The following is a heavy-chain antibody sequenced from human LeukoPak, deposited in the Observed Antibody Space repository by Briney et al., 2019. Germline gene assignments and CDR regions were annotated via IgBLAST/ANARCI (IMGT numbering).Heavy chain of an antibody. J-gene: IGHJ4*02. D-gene: IGHD6-19*01. CDR2: ISYDGGNK. CDR1: GFTFSSYA. CDR3: ARDRLAAPRYYFDY. Sequence: PGGSLTLSCAASGFTFSSYAMHWVRQAPGKGLEWVAVISYDGGNKYYADSVKGRFTISRDNSKNTLYLQMNSLRAEDTAVYFCARDRLAAPRYYFDYWGQGTLVTVSS. V-gene: IGHV3-30*04.